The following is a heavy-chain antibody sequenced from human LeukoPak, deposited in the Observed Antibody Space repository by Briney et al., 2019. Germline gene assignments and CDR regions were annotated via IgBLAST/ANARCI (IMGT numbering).Heavy chain of an antibody. D-gene: IGHD1-26*01. CDR1: GGSISSSNYY. J-gene: IGHJ4*02. CDR3: ATKKWELRPFDY. V-gene: IGHV4-39*07. Sequence: SETLSLTCTVSGGSISSSNYYWGWIRQPPGKGLEWIGSIYYSGSTYYNPSLKSRVTISVDTSKNQFSLKLSSVTAADTAVYYCATKKWELRPFDYWGQGTLVTVSS. CDR2: IYYSGST.